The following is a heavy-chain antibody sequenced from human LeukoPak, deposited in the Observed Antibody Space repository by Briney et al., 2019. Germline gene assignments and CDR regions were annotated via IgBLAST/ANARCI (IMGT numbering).Heavy chain of an antibody. CDR3: VRQKWDRLTYYYYGMDV. Sequence: SQTLSLTCTVSGYSINNYYWSWIRQPPGKGLEWIGYVSYSGTPDYNPSLMSRVTISLDTSRNQFSLQLRSVTAADTAEYYCVRQKWDRLTYYYYGMDVWGQGTTVTVSS. J-gene: IGHJ6*02. CDR2: VSYSGTP. D-gene: IGHD1-26*01. V-gene: IGHV4-59*08. CDR1: GYSINNYY.